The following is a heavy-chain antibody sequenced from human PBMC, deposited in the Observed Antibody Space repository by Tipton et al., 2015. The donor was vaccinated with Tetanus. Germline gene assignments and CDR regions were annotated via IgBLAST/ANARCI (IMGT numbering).Heavy chain of an antibody. D-gene: IGHD3-10*01. J-gene: IGHJ4*02. CDR2: VSYSGST. CDR3: VRSYAGSYPY. Sequence: LRLSCAVYGGSFSGYYWSWIRQPPGQGLEWIGEVSYSGSTNYNPSLKSRVTVSVDTSKNESSLKLTSATAADTAIYYCVRSYAGSYPYWGQGILVTVSS. V-gene: IGHV4-34*01. CDR1: GGSFSGYY.